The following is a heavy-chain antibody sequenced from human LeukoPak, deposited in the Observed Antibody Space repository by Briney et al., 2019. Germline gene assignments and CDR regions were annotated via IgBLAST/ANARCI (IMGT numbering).Heavy chain of an antibody. V-gene: IGHV1-8*01. D-gene: IGHD1-26*01. J-gene: IGHJ4*02. Sequence: ASVKVSCKASGYTFTSYDINWVRQATGQGLEWMGWMNPNSGNTGYAQEFQGRVTMTRNTSISTAYMELSSLRSEDTAVYYCASPVGATSNHFDYWGQGTLVTVSS. CDR3: ASPVGATSNHFDY. CDR2: MNPNSGNT. CDR1: GYTFTSYD.